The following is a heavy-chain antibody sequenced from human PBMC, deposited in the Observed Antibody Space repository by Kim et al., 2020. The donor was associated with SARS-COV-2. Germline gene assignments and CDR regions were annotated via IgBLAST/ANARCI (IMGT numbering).Heavy chain of an antibody. CDR1: GGSVSSGSYY. J-gene: IGHJ6*02. CDR3: ARDIDVLRYFDWSRPSGGMGD. D-gene: IGHD3-9*01. CDR2: IYYSGST. V-gene: IGHV4-61*01. Sequence: SETLSLTCTVSGGSVSSGSYYWSWIRQPPGKGLEWIGYIYYSGSTNYNPSLKSRVTISVDTSKNQFPLKLSSVTAAGTAVYYCARDIDVLRYFDWSRPSGGMGDWGQGTTVTVSS.